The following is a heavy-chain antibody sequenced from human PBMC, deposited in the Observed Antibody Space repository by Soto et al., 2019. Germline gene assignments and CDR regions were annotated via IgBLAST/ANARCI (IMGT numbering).Heavy chain of an antibody. D-gene: IGHD3-10*01. V-gene: IGHV3-33*01. CDR3: AREDYYGSGSYFDY. Sequence: ESGGGVVQPGRSLRLSCAASGFTFSSYGMHWVRQAPGKGLEWVAVIWYDGSNKYYADSVKGRFTISRDNSKNTLYLQMNSLRAEDTAVYYCAREDYYGSGSYFDYWGQGTLVTVSS. CDR2: IWYDGSNK. J-gene: IGHJ4*02. CDR1: GFTFSSYG.